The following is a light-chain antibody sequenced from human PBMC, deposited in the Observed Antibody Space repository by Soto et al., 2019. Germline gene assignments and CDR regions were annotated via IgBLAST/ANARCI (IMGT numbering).Light chain of an antibody. V-gene: IGLV2-14*02. CDR2: EVT. Sequence: QSALTQPASVSGSPGQSITISCTGTSSDVGSYDLVSWYQHHPGTAPKLILYEVTKRPSGVSNRFSGSKSGNTASLTISGLQTEDEADYYCSSYTSSSTWVFGGGTKLTVL. J-gene: IGLJ3*02. CDR1: SSDVGSYDL. CDR3: SSYTSSSTWV.